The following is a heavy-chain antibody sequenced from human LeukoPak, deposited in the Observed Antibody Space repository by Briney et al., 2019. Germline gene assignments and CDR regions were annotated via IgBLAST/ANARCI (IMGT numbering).Heavy chain of an antibody. V-gene: IGHV3-66*02. CDR1: GFTVSSNY. CDR2: IYSGGST. J-gene: IGHJ4*02. Sequence: GGSLRLACAASGFTVSSNYMSWVRQAPGKGLEWVSVIYSGGSTYYADSVKGRFTISRDNSKNTLYLQMNSLRAEDTAVYYCARGGSSSSFFDYWGQGTLVTVSS. CDR3: ARGGSSSSFFDY. D-gene: IGHD6-13*01.